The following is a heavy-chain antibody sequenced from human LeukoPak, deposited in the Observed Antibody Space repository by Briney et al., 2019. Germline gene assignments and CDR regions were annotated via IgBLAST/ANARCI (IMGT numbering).Heavy chain of an antibody. V-gene: IGHV4-31*03. D-gene: IGHD2-2*01. CDR2: INHSGST. CDR1: GGSISSGGYY. CDR3: ARGLGPAAMGSPDTMGRWFDP. J-gene: IGHJ5*02. Sequence: SQTLSLTCTVSGGSISSGGYYWSWIRQHPGKGLEWIGEINHSGSTNYNPSLKSRVTISVDTSKNQFSLKLSSVTAADTAVYYCARGLGPAAMGSPDTMGRWFDPWGQGTLVTVSS.